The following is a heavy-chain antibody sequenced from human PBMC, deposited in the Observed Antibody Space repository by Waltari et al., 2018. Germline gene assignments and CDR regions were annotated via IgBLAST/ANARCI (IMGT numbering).Heavy chain of an antibody. CDR2: ISYDGSNK. CDR1: GFTFSSYA. D-gene: IGHD3-22*01. J-gene: IGHJ4*02. Sequence: VQLVESGGGLVQPGGSLRLSCAASGFTFSSYAMHWVRQAPGKGLEWVAVISYDGSNKYYADSVKGRFTISRDNSKNTLYLQMNSLRAEDTAVYYCARDPGYGVVAPRGVFDYWGQGTLVTVSS. V-gene: IGHV3-30-3*01. CDR3: ARDPGYGVVAPRGVFDY.